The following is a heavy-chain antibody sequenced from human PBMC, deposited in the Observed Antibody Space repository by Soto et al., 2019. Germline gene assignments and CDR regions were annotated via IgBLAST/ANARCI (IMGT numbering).Heavy chain of an antibody. J-gene: IGHJ4*02. Sequence: SPTLSLPCAISGDSVSSNSAAWNWIRQSPSRGLEWLGRTYYRSKWYNDYAVSVKIRITINPDTSKNQFSLQLNSVTPEDTAVYYCARDRVYGGNDDYFDYWGQGTLVTVSS. CDR3: ARDRVYGGNDDYFDY. D-gene: IGHD4-17*01. CDR1: GDSVSSNSAA. CDR2: TYYRSKWYN. V-gene: IGHV6-1*01.